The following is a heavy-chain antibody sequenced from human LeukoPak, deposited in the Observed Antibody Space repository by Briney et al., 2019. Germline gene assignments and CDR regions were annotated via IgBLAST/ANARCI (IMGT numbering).Heavy chain of an antibody. CDR2: ITTCNENT. D-gene: IGHD1-26*01. Sequence: ASVKVSCKASGYTFRMYGISWVRQAPGQGLEWMGWITTCNENTNYAQKFQGRVIMTTDTSTSTAYMELRSLTSDDTAVYYCARDSQLELDSWGQGTLVIVSS. J-gene: IGHJ5*01. CDR3: ARDSQLELDS. V-gene: IGHV1-18*01. CDR1: GYTFRMYG.